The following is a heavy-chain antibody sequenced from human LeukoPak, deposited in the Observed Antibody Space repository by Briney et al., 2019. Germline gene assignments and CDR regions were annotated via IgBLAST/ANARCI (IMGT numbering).Heavy chain of an antibody. CDR1: GFAFSDFY. Sequence: TGGSLRLSCAASGFAFSDFYMFWIRQAPGKGLEWISYISNSGSTLYYADSVKGRFTISRDNDKNLLYLQMSSLRADDTAVYYCARDALGSYDYWGQGTLVTVSS. V-gene: IGHV3-11*01. CDR2: ISNSGSTL. D-gene: IGHD3-10*01. CDR3: ARDALGSYDY. J-gene: IGHJ4*02.